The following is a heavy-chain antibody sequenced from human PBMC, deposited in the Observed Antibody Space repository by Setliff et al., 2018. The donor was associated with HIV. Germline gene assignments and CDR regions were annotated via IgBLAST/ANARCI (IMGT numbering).Heavy chain of an antibody. Sequence: SVKVSCKASGYTFTSYGISWVRQAPGQGLEWMGGTIPVVGTPTYAQKFQGRVTIIADKSTSTAYMELSSLRSEDTAVYYCAREVSVGATFFDLWGPGTPVTVSS. CDR2: TIPVVGTP. D-gene: IGHD1-26*01. CDR3: AREVSVGATFFDL. V-gene: IGHV1-69*06. CDR1: GYTFTSYG. J-gene: IGHJ4*02.